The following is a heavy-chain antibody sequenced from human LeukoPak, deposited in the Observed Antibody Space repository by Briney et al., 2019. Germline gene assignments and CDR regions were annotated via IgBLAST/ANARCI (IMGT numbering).Heavy chain of an antibody. J-gene: IGHJ4*02. V-gene: IGHV3-9*02. CDR2: ISWNSGST. D-gene: IGHD6-19*01. CDR1: RFTSDDYA. Sequence: GRSLRLSCAASRFTSDDYAMHWVRQTPGKGLEWVSGISWNSGSTGYADSVKGRFTISRDNAKNSLYLQMNSLRAEDTALYYCAKDQDYQLGVAGTRIDYWGQGTLVTVSS. CDR3: AKDQDYQLGVAGTRIDY.